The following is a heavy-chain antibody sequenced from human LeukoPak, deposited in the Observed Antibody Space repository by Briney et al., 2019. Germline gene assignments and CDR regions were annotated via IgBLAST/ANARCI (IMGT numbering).Heavy chain of an antibody. Sequence: ASVKVSCKASGFTFTGYYMHWVRQAPGQGLEWMGWINPNSGGTNYAQKFQGRVTMTRDTSITTAYMELTSLRSDDTAVYYCARGGSLWGEYYFDYWGQGTLVTVSS. J-gene: IGHJ4*02. D-gene: IGHD3-16*01. V-gene: IGHV1-2*02. CDR3: ARGGSLWGEYYFDY. CDR1: GFTFTGYY. CDR2: INPNSGGT.